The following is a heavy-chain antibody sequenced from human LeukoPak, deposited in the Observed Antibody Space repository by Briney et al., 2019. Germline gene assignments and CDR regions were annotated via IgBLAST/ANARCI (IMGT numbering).Heavy chain of an antibody. CDR2: IHFSGST. V-gene: IGHV4-59*01. J-gene: IGHJ3*02. CDR1: DASISGYY. D-gene: IGHD6-6*01. Sequence: PSETLSLTCTVSDASISGYYWSWIRQPPGKGLEWIGSIHFSGSTNYNPSLRSRVTISVDTSKNQLSLKLSSVTAADTAVYYCARQSSRSFDIWGQGTMGTVSS. CDR3: ARQSSRSFDI.